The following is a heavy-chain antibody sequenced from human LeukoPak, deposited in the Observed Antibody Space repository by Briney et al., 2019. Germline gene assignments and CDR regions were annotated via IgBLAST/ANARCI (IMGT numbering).Heavy chain of an antibody. CDR2: INPSAGST. J-gene: IGHJ4*02. CDR1: GYTFTGYY. V-gene: IGHV1-46*03. CDR3: ARAGYWAATGYATE. Sequence: GASVKVSCKASGYTFTGYYMHWVRQAPGQGLEWMGIINPSAGSTTYAQKFQGRVTMTGDTSTTTIYMELSSLRSGDTAVYFCARAGYWAATGYATEWGQGTLVTVSP. D-gene: IGHD6-13*01.